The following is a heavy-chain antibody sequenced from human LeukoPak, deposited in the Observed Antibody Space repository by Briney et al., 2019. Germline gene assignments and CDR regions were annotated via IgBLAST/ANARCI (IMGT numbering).Heavy chain of an antibody. J-gene: IGHJ4*02. CDR3: AKDDLGLCSISSCYPFDN. V-gene: IGHV3-30*02. CDR2: IRYDGNDK. CDR1: GFTFSSYG. D-gene: IGHD2-2*01. Sequence: GGSLRLSCAASGFTFSSYGMHWVRQAPDKGLEWVAFIRYDGNDKYYGDSVKGRFTISRDNSKNTLYLQMNSLSPEDTALYYCAKDDLGLCSISSCYPFDNWGQGTLVTVSS.